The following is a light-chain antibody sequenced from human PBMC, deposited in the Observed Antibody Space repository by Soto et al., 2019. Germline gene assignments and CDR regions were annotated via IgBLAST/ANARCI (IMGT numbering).Light chain of an antibody. CDR1: QSVLYRSNNHNY. CDR2: WAS. J-gene: IGKJ1*01. CDR3: QPYYSTPWT. Sequence: DIVMTQSPDSLAVSLGERATINCKSSQSVLYRSNNHNYLAWYQQKPGQPPRLLIYWASTRESGVPDRFSGSGSGTDFTLTISGLQAEDGAVYYCQPYYSTPWTFGRGTKVEIK. V-gene: IGKV4-1*01.